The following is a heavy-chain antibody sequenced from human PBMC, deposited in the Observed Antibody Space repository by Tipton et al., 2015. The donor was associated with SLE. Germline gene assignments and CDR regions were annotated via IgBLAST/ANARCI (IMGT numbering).Heavy chain of an antibody. Sequence: GSLRLSCAASGFTFSSYSMNWVRQAPGKGLEWVSYISSSSTIYYADSVKGRFTISRDNAKNSLYLQMNSLRAEDTAVYYCAREGGAGYSSGWFDYWGQGTLVTVSS. J-gene: IGHJ5*01. CDR3: AREGGAGYSSGWFDY. CDR1: GFTFSSYS. CDR2: ISSSSTI. D-gene: IGHD6-19*01. V-gene: IGHV3-48*01.